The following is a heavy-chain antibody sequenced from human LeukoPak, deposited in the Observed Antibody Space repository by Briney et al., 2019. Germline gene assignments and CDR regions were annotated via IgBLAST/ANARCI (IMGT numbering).Heavy chain of an antibody. D-gene: IGHD3-22*01. CDR3: ARDYDSSGYCDY. V-gene: IGHV1-18*01. J-gene: IGHJ4*02. Sequence: ASVKVSCKASGYTFTSYGISWVRQSPGQGLEWMGWISTYNGNTNYAQKLQGRVTMTTDTSTSTAYMELRSLRSDDTAVYYCARDYDSSGYCDYWGQGTLVTVSS. CDR2: ISTYNGNT. CDR1: GYTFTSYG.